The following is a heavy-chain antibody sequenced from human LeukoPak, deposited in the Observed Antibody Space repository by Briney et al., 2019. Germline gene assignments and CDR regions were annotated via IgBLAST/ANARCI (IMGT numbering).Heavy chain of an antibody. CDR1: GFTFSSYA. D-gene: IGHD2-2*01. CDR3: ARDNTGYCSSTSCRYYFDY. J-gene: IGHJ4*02. CDR2: ISYDGSNK. Sequence: GGSLRLSCAASGFTFSSYAMHWVRQAPGKGLEWVAVISYDGSNKYYADSVKGRFTISRDNSKNTLYLQMNSLRAEDTAVYYCARDNTGYCSSTSCRYYFDYWGQGTLVTVSS. V-gene: IGHV3-30-3*01.